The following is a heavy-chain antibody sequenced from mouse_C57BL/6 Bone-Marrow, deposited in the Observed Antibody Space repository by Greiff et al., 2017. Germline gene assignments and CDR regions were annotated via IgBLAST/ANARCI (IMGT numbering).Heavy chain of an antibody. J-gene: IGHJ3*01. CDR1: GYTFTSYG. CDR3: ARTAQALAY. V-gene: IGHV1-81*01. D-gene: IGHD3-2*02. Sequence: QVQLKQSGAELARPGASVKLSCKASGYTFTSYGISWVKQRTGQGLEWIGEIYPRSGNTYYNEKFKGKATLTADKSSSTAYMELRSLTSEDSAVYFCARTAQALAYWGQGTLVTVSA. CDR2: IYPRSGNT.